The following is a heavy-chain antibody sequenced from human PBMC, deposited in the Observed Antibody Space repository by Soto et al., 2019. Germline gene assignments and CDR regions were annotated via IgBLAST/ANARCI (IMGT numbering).Heavy chain of an antibody. CDR3: AKDHRYGDYPLDAFDI. D-gene: IGHD4-17*01. Sequence: EVQLLESGGGLVQPGGSLRLSCAASGFTFSSYAMSWVRQAPGKGLEWVSAISGSGGSTYYADSVKGRFTISRDNSKNTLYLQMNSLRAEDTAVYYCAKDHRYGDYPLDAFDIWGQGTMVTVSS. CDR2: ISGSGGST. CDR1: GFTFSSYA. V-gene: IGHV3-23*01. J-gene: IGHJ3*02.